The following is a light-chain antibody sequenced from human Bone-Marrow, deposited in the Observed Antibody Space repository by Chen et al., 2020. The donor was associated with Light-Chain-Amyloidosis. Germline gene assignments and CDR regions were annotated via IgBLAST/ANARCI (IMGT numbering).Light chain of an antibody. V-gene: IGLV2-23*01. CDR3: SSFAAGSTWV. CDR2: EDT. J-gene: IGLJ3*02. Sequence: QSALTQPASVSGFPGQSITISCTGTNNDVGGHAFVSWYQRHTGKAPKFLIYEDTERASGVSNRFSGSKSGNTASLTISGLQAEDEADYYCSSFAAGSTWVFGGGTSLTVL. CDR1: NNDVGGHAF.